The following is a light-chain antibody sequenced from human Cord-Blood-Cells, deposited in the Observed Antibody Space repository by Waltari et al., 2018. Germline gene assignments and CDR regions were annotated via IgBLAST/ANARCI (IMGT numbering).Light chain of an antibody. Sequence: DIQMTQSTFSLSASVVDRITITCRASQSISSYLNWYQQKPGKAPKLLIYAASSLQSGVPSRFSGSGAGKDFNLTISSLQPEDFATYYCQQSYSTPITFGQGTRLEIK. V-gene: IGKV1-39*01. CDR3: QQSYSTPIT. CDR2: AAS. J-gene: IGKJ5*01. CDR1: QSISSY.